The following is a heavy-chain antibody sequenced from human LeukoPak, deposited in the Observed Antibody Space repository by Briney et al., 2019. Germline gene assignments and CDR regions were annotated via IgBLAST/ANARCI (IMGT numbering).Heavy chain of an antibody. CDR2: IYYSGST. Sequence: SETLSLTCTVSGGSVSSRSYYWSWIRQPPGKGLEWIGYIYYSGSTYYNPSLKSRVTISVDTSKNQFSLKLSSVTAADTAVYYCARGGYSTYAYNWFDPWGQGTLVTVSS. CDR3: ARGGYSTYAYNWFDP. J-gene: IGHJ5*02. CDR1: GGSVSSRSYY. V-gene: IGHV4-31*03. D-gene: IGHD4-11*01.